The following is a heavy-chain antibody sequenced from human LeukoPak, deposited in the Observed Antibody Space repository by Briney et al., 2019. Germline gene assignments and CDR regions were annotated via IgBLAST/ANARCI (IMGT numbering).Heavy chain of an antibody. CDR1: GFTFSSYA. J-gene: IGHJ5*02. CDR3: AKGPYYDFWSGYSMYNWFDP. D-gene: IGHD3-3*01. V-gene: IGHV3-23*01. Sequence: PGGSLRLSCAASGFTFSSYAMSWVRQAPGKGLEWVSAISGSGGSTYYADSVKGRFTISRDNSKNTLYLQMNSLRAEDTAVYYCAKGPYYDFWSGYSMYNWFDPWGQGTLVTVSS. CDR2: ISGSGGST.